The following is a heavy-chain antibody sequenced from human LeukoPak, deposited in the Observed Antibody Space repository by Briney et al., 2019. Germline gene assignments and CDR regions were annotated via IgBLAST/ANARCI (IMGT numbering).Heavy chain of an antibody. CDR3: ARLITSLIVVVPAATRRAYYFDY. Sequence: SETLSLTCAVYGGSFSGYYWSWIRQPPGKGLEWIGEIKHSGSTNYNPSLKSRVTISVDTSKNQFSLKLSSVTAADTAVYYCARLITSLIVVVPAATRRAYYFDYWGQGTLVTVSS. V-gene: IGHV4-34*01. D-gene: IGHD2-2*01. CDR1: GGSFSGYY. CDR2: IKHSGST. J-gene: IGHJ4*02.